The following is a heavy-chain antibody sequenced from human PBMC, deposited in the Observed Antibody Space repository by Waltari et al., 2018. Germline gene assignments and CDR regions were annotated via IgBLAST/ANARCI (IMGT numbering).Heavy chain of an antibody. D-gene: IGHD3-10*01. CDR2: IIPILGIA. CDR1: GGTFSRYT. V-gene: IGHV1-69*02. Sequence: QVQLVQSGAEVKKPGSSVKVSCKAAGGTFSRYTIRWVRQAPGQGLEWMGSIIPILGIANYAQKFQGRVTITADKSTSTAYMELSSLRSEDTAVYYCASTGGPGAFDYWGQGTLVTVSS. J-gene: IGHJ4*02. CDR3: ASTGGPGAFDY.